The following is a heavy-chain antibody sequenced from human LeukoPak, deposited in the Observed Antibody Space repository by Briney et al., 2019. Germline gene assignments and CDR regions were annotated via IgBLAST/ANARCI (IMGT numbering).Heavy chain of an antibody. CDR3: ANPSEERGGTAMVRPFDY. CDR2: IRYDGSNK. Sequence: GGSLRLSCAASGFTFSSYGMHWVRQAPGKGLEWVAFIRYDGSNKYYADSVKGRFTISRDNSKNTLYLQMNSLRAEDTAVYYCANPSEERGGTAMVRPFDYWGQGTLVTVSS. D-gene: IGHD5-18*01. CDR1: GFTFSSYG. V-gene: IGHV3-30*02. J-gene: IGHJ4*02.